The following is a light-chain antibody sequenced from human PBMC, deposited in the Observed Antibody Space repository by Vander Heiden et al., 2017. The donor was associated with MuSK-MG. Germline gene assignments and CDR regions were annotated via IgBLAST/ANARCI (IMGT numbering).Light chain of an antibody. CDR3: QQYYSTPHT. Sequence: DIVRPQSPDSLAVSLGERATINCKSSQSVLYSSNNKNYLAWYQQKPGQPPKLLIYWASTRESGVPDRFSGSGSGTDFTLTISSLQAEDVAVYYCQQYYSTPHTFGQGTKLEIK. V-gene: IGKV4-1*01. CDR1: QSVLYSSNNKNY. J-gene: IGKJ2*01. CDR2: WAS.